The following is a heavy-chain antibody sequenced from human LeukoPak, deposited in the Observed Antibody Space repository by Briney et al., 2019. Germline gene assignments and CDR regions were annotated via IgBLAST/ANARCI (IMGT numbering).Heavy chain of an antibody. J-gene: IGHJ4*02. Sequence: SETLSLTCTVSGGSISSYYWSWIRQPPGKGLEWIGYIYHSGRTSSNPSLKSRVTISVDTSKNQFSLKLSSVTAADTAVYYCTRLTPMIVVIDWGQGTLVTVSS. D-gene: IGHD3-22*01. V-gene: IGHV4-59*08. CDR2: IYHSGRT. CDR1: GGSISSYY. CDR3: TRLTPMIVVID.